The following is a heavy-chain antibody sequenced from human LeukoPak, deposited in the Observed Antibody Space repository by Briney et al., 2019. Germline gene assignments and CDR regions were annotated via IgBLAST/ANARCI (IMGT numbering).Heavy chain of an antibody. CDR2: INPNSGGT. V-gene: IGHV1-2*06. CDR1: GYTFTRYY. Sequence: ASVKVSCKASGYTFTRYYMHWVRQAPGQGLEWMGRINPNSGGTNYAQKFQGRVTMTRDTSISTAYMELSRLRSDDTAVYYCSGSSSGGYYYYMDVWGKGTTVTVSS. J-gene: IGHJ6*03. D-gene: IGHD1-26*01. CDR3: SGSSSGGYYYYMDV.